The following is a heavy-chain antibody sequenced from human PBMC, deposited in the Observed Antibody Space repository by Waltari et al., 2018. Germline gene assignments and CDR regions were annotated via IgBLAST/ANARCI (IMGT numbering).Heavy chain of an antibody. V-gene: IGHV6-1*01. CDR1: GDSVSSNSVT. D-gene: IGHD1-26*01. CDR3: ARASESSGTYSKVDY. Sequence: QVHLQQSGPGLVKPSQTLSLTCAISGDSVSSNSVTWNWLRQSPSRGLEWLGRTYYRSKWNNDYAVSVKSRITIDPDTSRNQFSLQLNPVTPEDTAVYYCARASESSGTYSKVDYWGQGTLVTVSS. CDR2: TYYRSKWNN. J-gene: IGHJ4*02.